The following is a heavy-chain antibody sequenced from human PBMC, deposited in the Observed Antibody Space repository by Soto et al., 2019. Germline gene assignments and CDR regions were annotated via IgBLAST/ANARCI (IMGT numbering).Heavy chain of an antibody. V-gene: IGHV3-49*03. CDR2: IRSKAYGGTT. Sequence: EVQLVESGGGLVQPGRSLRLSCTASGFTFGDYAMSWFRQAPGKGLEWVGFIRSKAYGGTTEYAASVKGRFTISRDDSKSIAYLQMNSLKTEDTAVYYCTRGRYDILTGPSHFDYWGQGTLVTVSS. D-gene: IGHD3-9*01. CDR1: GFTFGDYA. CDR3: TRGRYDILTGPSHFDY. J-gene: IGHJ4*02.